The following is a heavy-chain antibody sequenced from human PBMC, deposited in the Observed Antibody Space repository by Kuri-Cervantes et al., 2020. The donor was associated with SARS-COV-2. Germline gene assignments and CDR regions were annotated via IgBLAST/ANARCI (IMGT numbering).Heavy chain of an antibody. V-gene: IGHV3-30*18. J-gene: IGHJ6*02. CDR2: ISYDGSNK. Sequence: GGSLRLSCAASGFTFSSYGMHLVRQAPGKGLEWVAVISYDGSNKYYADSVKGRFTISRDNSKNTLYLQMNSLRAEDTAVYYCAKLASHSGFYYYYGMDVWGQGTTVTVSS. CDR3: AKLASHSGFYYYYGMDV. D-gene: IGHD2-21*01. CDR1: GFTFSSYG.